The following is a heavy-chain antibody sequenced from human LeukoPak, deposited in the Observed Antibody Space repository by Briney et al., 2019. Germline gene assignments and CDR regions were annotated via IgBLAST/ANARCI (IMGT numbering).Heavy chain of an antibody. D-gene: IGHD6-19*01. V-gene: IGHV1-58*02. CDR2: IVVDSGNT. CDR3: AAERYSSGSRGVPANYGMDV. Sequence: GTSVKVSCKASGFTFTSSAMQWVRQARGQRLEWIGWIVVDSGNTNYAQKFQERVTITRDMSTSTAYMELSSLRSEDTAVYYCAAERYSSGSRGVPANYGMDVWGQGTTVTVSS. CDR1: GFTFTSSA. J-gene: IGHJ6*02.